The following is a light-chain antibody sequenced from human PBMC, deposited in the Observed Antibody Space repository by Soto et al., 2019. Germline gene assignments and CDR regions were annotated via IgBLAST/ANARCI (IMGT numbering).Light chain of an antibody. J-gene: IGKJ1*01. CDR2: GAS. V-gene: IGKV3-20*01. CDR3: QQYGSSPWT. CDR1: QSVSSSY. Sequence: EIVLTQSPGTVSLSPGERATLSCRASQSVSSSYLAWYQQRPGQAPRLLIYGASRRATGIPDRFSGSGSGTDFALTISRLAPEDFAVYYCQQYGSSPWTFGQGTKVEI.